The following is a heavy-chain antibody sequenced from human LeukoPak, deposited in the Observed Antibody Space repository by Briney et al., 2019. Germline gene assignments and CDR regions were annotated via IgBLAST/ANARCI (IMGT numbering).Heavy chain of an antibody. D-gene: IGHD6-13*01. J-gene: IGHJ4*02. CDR2: VTSNGGST. Sequence: GGSLRLSCSASGFTFSRYAMHWVRQAPGKGLEYVSGVTSNGGSTYYADSVKGRFTISRDNSKNTLYLQMSTLRAEDTAVYYCVKSSGSSWYMFDYWGQGALVTVSS. CDR1: GFTFSRYA. V-gene: IGHV3-64D*09. CDR3: VKSSGSSWYMFDY.